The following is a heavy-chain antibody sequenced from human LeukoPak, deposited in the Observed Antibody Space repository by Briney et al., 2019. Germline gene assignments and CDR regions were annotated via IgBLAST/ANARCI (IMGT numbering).Heavy chain of an antibody. CDR3: ARGRLGETGTGPGFDP. Sequence: GGSLRLSCAASGFTVSSNYMSWVRQAPGKGLEWVSVIYSGGSTYYADSVKGRFTISRDNSKNTLYLQMNSLRAEDTAVYYCARGRLGETGTGPGFDPWGQGTLVTVSS. CDR1: GFTVSSNY. D-gene: IGHD1-1*01. V-gene: IGHV3-53*01. J-gene: IGHJ5*02. CDR2: IYSGGST.